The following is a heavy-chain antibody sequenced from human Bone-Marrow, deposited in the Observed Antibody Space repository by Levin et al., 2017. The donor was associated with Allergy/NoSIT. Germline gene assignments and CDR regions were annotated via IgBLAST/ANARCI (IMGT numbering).Heavy chain of an antibody. J-gene: IGHJ6*02. CDR1: GGSISSYY. Sequence: PSETLSLTCTVSGGSISSYYWSWIRQPPGKGLEWIGYIYYSGSTNYNPSLKSRVTISVDTSKNQFSLKLSSVTAADTAVYYCARHKNPYYDFWSGYSYGMDVWGQGTTVTVSS. V-gene: IGHV4-59*08. CDR3: ARHKNPYYDFWSGYSYGMDV. CDR2: IYYSGST. D-gene: IGHD3-3*01.